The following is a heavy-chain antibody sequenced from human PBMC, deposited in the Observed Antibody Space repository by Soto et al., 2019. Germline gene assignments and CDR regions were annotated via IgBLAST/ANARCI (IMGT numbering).Heavy chain of an antibody. CDR1: GGSISSGGYS. CDR2: IYHSGST. D-gene: IGHD1-26*01. Sequence: PAETLSLTCAVSGGSISSGGYSWVWIRQPPGKGLEWIGYIYHSGSTYYNPSLKSRVTISVDRSKNQFSLKLSSVTAADTAAYYCARGSPNWFDPWGQGTLVTVSS. V-gene: IGHV4-30-2*01. CDR3: ARGSPNWFDP. J-gene: IGHJ5*02.